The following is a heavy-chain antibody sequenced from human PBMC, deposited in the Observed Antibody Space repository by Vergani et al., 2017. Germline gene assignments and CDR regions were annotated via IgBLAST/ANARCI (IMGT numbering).Heavy chain of an antibody. CDR3: VRDKTYYDTLIGYAGYYFDS. Sequence: QVQLQESGPGLVRPSETLSLTCTVSAYSISSGFFWGWIRQPPGKGLEWIGSMDYNGLAYYSPSLKSRVTISVDTPKNPFSLQLSSVTAADTAVYYCVRDKTYYDTLIGYAGYYFDSWGQGALVTVS. CDR1: AYSISSGFF. J-gene: IGHJ4*02. CDR2: MDYNGLA. V-gene: IGHV4-38-2*02. D-gene: IGHD3-9*01.